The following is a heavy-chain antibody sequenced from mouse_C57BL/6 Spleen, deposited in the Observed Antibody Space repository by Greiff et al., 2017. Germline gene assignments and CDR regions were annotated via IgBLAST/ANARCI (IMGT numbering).Heavy chain of an antibody. V-gene: IGHV1-80*01. CDR3: AREYDYDGAMDY. CDR1: GYAFSSYW. CDR2: IYPGDGDT. Sequence: QVQLQQSGAELVKPGASVKISCKASGYAFSSYWMNWVKQRPGKGLEWIGQIYPGDGDTNYNGKFKGKATLTADKSSSTAYMQLSSLTSEDSAVYFCAREYDYDGAMDYWGQGTSVTVSS. J-gene: IGHJ4*01. D-gene: IGHD2-4*01.